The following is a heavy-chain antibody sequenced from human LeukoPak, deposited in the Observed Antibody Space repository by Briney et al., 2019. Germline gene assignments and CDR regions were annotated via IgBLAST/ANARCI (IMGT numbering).Heavy chain of an antibody. V-gene: IGHV3-21*01. J-gene: IGHJ4*02. CDR1: GFTFSSYS. CDR2: ISSSSSYI. Sequence: PGGSLRLSCAASGFTFSSYSMNWVRQAPGKGLEWVSSISSSSSYIYYADSVKGRFTISRDNAKNSLYLQMSSLRAEDTAVYYCVKGRCRGSSCYGGDYWGQGTLVTVSS. D-gene: IGHD2-2*01. CDR3: VKGRCRGSSCYGGDY.